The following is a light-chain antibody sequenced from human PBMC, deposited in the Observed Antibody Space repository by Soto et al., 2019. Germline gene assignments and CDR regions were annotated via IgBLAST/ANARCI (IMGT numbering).Light chain of an antibody. CDR1: QSISSKH. V-gene: IGKV3-20*01. CDR2: AAS. CDR3: QYVV. J-gene: IGKJ5*01. Sequence: EVVLTQSPGTLSLSPGERATLSCRATQSISSKHLAWYQQRADQAPRLLIYAASSRATGIPDKFSGSGSGTDFALTTSRREHEDVAVYYCQYVVFGQGTRLEIK.